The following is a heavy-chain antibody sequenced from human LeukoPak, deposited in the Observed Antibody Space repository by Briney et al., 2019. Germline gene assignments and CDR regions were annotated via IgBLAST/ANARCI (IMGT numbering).Heavy chain of an antibody. D-gene: IGHD7-27*01. CDR2: IIPIFNTA. CDR1: GCTFSSYT. CDR3: SRDAGARLRLEY. J-gene: IGHJ4*02. Sequence: SVKVSCKASGCTFSSYTIIWVRQAPGQGLEWMGGIIPIFNTANYAQEFQGRVTMTADESTRTAYMELTSLRSDDTAVYYCSRDAGARLRLEYWGQGTLVTVSS. V-gene: IGHV1-69*13.